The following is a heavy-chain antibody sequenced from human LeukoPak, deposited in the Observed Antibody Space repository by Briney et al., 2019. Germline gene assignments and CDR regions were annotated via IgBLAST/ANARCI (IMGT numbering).Heavy chain of an antibody. D-gene: IGHD6-19*01. Sequence: SGGSLRLSCAASGFTFDDYAMRWVRQAPGKGLEWVSGISWNSGSIGYADSVKGRFTISRDNAKNSLYLQMNSLRAEDTALYYCAKDGGIGYSSGWDAFDIWGQGTMVTVSS. CDR3: AKDGGIGYSSGWDAFDI. CDR2: ISWNSGSI. V-gene: IGHV3-9*01. J-gene: IGHJ3*02. CDR1: GFTFDDYA.